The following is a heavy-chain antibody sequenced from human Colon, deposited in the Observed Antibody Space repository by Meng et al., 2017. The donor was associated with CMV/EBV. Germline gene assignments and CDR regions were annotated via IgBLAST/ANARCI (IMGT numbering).Heavy chain of an antibody. CDR1: GFTFSSYS. Sequence: GGSLRLSCSTSGFTFSSYSLNWVRQAPGKGLEWVSSITHTSDTYYADSLKGRFTLSRDNAQNSVYLQMDSLTAEDTAVYYCARGLYSGYDAVGHDAFDIWGQGTMVTVSS. V-gene: IGHV3-21*06. CDR3: ARGLYSGYDAVGHDAFDI. CDR2: ITHTSDT. D-gene: IGHD5-12*01. J-gene: IGHJ3*02.